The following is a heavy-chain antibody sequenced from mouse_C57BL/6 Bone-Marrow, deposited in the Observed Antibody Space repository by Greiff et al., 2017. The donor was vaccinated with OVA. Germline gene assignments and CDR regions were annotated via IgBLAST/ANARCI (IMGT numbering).Heavy chain of an antibody. V-gene: IGHV1-69*01. D-gene: IGHD1-1*01. Sequence: QVQLQQPGAELVMPGASVKLSCKASGYTFTSYWMHWVKQRPGQGLEWIGEIAPSDSYTNYNKKFKGKSTLTVDKSSSTAYMQLSSLTSEDSAVYYCARRGDYGSFTWFAYWGQGTLVTVSA. CDR1: GYTFTSYW. CDR2: IAPSDSYT. CDR3: ARRGDYGSFTWFAY. J-gene: IGHJ3*01.